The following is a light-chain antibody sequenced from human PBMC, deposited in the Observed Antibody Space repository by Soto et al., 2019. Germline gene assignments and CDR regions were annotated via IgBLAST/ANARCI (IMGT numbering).Light chain of an antibody. Sequence: QSALTQPPSASGSPGQSVTISCTGTSSDVGGYDYVSWYQQHPGKAPKLMIYEVTKRPSGVPDRFSGSKSGNTASLNVSGLQAEDEADYYCSSYAGSNNYVFGIGTKLTVL. CDR2: EVT. V-gene: IGLV2-8*01. CDR3: SSYAGSNNYV. CDR1: SSDVGGYDY. J-gene: IGLJ1*01.